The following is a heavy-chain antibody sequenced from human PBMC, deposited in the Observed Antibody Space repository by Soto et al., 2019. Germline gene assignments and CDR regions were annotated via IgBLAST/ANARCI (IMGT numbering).Heavy chain of an antibody. CDR3: ARGTMLRGPGYYYSMDV. CDR1: GDSISRNGYF. J-gene: IGHJ6*02. Sequence: SETLSLTCTVSGDSISRNGYFWTWIRQHPGKGLEWIGYIYYSGSSYYNPSLKSRVIISVDTSKNQFSLNLTAVTAADTAVYYCARGTMLRGPGYYYSMDVWGQGTTVTVSS. V-gene: IGHV4-31*03. D-gene: IGHD3-10*01. CDR2: IYYSGSS.